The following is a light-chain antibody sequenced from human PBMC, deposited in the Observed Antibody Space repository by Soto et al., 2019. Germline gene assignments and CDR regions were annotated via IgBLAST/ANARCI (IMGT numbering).Light chain of an antibody. Sequence: DIPMTQSPSTLSASVGDRVTITCRASQTINNWLAWYQQKAGKAPKILISDASTLESGVPSRFSGSGSGTEFTLTISSLQPDDFASYFCQEYKSYSAFGQGTKLEIK. V-gene: IGKV1-5*01. J-gene: IGKJ2*01. CDR1: QTINNW. CDR2: DAS. CDR3: QEYKSYSA.